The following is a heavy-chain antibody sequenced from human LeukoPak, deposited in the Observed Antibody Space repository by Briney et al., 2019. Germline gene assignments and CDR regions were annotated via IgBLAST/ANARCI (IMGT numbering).Heavy chain of an antibody. Sequence: GESLKISCKGSGYSLTSYWIGWVRQMPGKGLEWMGIIYPGDSDTRYSPSFQGQVTISADKSISTAYLQWSSLKASDTAMYYCERQSTSMVRGIVDYWGQGTLVTVSS. CDR1: GYSLTSYW. J-gene: IGHJ4*02. V-gene: IGHV5-51*01. D-gene: IGHD3-10*01. CDR3: ERQSTSMVRGIVDY. CDR2: IYPGDSDT.